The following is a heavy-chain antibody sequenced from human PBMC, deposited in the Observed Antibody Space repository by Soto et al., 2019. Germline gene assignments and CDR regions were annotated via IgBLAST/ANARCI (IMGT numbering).Heavy chain of an antibody. CDR1: GGSISSGGYS. CDR2: IYHSGST. D-gene: IGHD6-6*01. CDR3: ARWILAARPHNAFDI. J-gene: IGHJ3*02. Sequence: PSETLSLTCAVSGGSISSGGYSWSWIRQSPGKGLEWIGYIYHSGSTYYNPSLKSRVTISVDRSKNQFSLKLSSVTAADTAVYYCARWILAARPHNAFDIWGQGTMVTVSS. V-gene: IGHV4-30-2*06.